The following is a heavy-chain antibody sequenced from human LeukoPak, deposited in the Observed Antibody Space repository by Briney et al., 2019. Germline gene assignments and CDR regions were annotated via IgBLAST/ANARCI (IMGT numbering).Heavy chain of an antibody. CDR1: GGSISSYY. Sequence: PSETLSLTCTVSGGSISSYYWSWIRQPPGKGLEWIGYIYYSGSTNYNPSLKSRVTISVDTSKNRFSLKLSSVTAADTAVYYCASRVGYCSSTSCFYFDYWGQGTLVTV. V-gene: IGHV4-59*01. CDR3: ASRVGYCSSTSCFYFDY. J-gene: IGHJ4*02. D-gene: IGHD2-2*01. CDR2: IYYSGST.